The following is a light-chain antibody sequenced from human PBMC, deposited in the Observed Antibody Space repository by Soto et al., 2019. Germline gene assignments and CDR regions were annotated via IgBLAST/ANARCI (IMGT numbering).Light chain of an antibody. CDR3: QQRSNWSCT. Sequence: EIVLTQSPATLSLSPGERATLSCRASQSVSSYLAWYQQKPGQAPRLLIYDASNRATGIPARFSGSGSGTDFTLTISRLEPEDCAVYYCQQRSNWSCTFGQGTKGEIK. J-gene: IGKJ1*01. CDR2: DAS. CDR1: QSVSSY. V-gene: IGKV3-11*01.